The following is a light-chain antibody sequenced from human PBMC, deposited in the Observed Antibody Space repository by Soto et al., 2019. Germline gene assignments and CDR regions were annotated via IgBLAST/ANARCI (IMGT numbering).Light chain of an antibody. CDR2: EVS. J-gene: IGLJ1*01. CDR1: STDVGSFNY. CDR3: SSYTSSSTLV. Sequence: QSVLTQPASVSGSPGQSITISCTGTSTDVGSFNYVSWYQQHPGKAPKLMIYEVSNRPSGVSNRFSASKSGNTASLTISGLQAADEADYYCSSYTSSSTLVFGTGTKVTVL. V-gene: IGLV2-14*01.